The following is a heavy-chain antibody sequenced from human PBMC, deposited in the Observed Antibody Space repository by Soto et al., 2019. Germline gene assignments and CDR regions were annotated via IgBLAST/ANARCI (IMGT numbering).Heavy chain of an antibody. Sequence: QVQLQESGPGLVKPSQTLSLTCTVSGDSIGSGEYYWTWIRQPPGKGLEWIGYIFSLGTTYYNPSLRSRVIMSADTSKNQFSLQLRSVTAADTAVYHCARAGENETVAVGWFDSWGQGSLVTVSS. V-gene: IGHV4-30-4*01. J-gene: IGHJ5*01. D-gene: IGHD1-1*01. CDR2: IFSLGTT. CDR1: GDSIGSGEYY. CDR3: ARAGENETVAVGWFDS.